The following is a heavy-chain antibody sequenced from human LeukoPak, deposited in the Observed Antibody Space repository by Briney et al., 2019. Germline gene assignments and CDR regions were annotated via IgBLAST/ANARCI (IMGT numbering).Heavy chain of an antibody. CDR3: ARHDFGGNSGDH. CDR1: GFTFSSYG. J-gene: IGHJ4*02. CDR2: IGTSSSTI. Sequence: GGSLRLSCAASGFTFSSYGMNWVRQAPGKWLEWVSYIGTSSSTIYYADSVKGRFTISRDNARNSLYLQMNSLRDEDTAVYYCARHDFGGNSGDHWGQGTLVTVSS. D-gene: IGHD4-23*01. V-gene: IGHV3-48*02.